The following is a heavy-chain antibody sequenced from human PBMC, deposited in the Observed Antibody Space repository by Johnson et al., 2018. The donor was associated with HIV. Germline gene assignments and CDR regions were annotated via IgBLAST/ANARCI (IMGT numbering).Heavy chain of an antibody. CDR1: GFTLGSYA. D-gene: IGHD6-19*01. V-gene: IGHV3-23*04. Sequence: VQLVESGGDLVQPGGPLRLSCAASGFTLGSYAMSWVRQASGKGLQWVSSISGSGGRTYYADSVKGRFTISRDNSKNTLYLQMNSLRAEDTAVYYCGRDGKDHPGYSSGWYNTIGAFDIWGQGTMVTVSS. J-gene: IGHJ3*02. CDR2: ISGSGGRT. CDR3: GRDGKDHPGYSSGWYNTIGAFDI.